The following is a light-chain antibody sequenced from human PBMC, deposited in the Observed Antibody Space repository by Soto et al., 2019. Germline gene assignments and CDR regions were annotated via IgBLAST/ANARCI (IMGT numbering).Light chain of an antibody. CDR3: QQRSNWPPWT. CDR2: DAS. Sequence: EIVLTQSPATLSLSPGERATLSCRASQSVSSYLAWYQQKPGQAPRLLIYDASNRATGTPARFSGSGSGTDFTLNIRSLEPEDFAVYYCQQRSNWPPWTLGQGTKVDIK. V-gene: IGKV3-11*01. J-gene: IGKJ1*01. CDR1: QSVSSY.